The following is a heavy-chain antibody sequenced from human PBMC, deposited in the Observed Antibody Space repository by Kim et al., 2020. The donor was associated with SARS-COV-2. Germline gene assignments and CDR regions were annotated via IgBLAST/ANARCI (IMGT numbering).Heavy chain of an antibody. D-gene: IGHD6-19*01. CDR3: ATSSSGWYYYGMDV. Sequence: DSVKGRFTISRDNAKNSLYLQMNSLRAEDTAVYFCATSSSGWYYYGMDVWGQGTTVTVSS. V-gene: IGHV3-7*01. J-gene: IGHJ6*02.